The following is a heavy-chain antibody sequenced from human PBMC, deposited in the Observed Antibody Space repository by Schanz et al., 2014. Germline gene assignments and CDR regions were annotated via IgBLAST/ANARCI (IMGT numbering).Heavy chain of an antibody. CDR3: ARDHTTESYYSAGPPIDY. Sequence: EVQLLESGGGLVQPGGSLRLSCAASGFTFTNYAMSWVRQAPGKGLEWVSVIGVDGTTTYYADSVKGRFTISRDNSKNTLYLQMNSLRPEDTAVYYCARDHTTESYYSAGPPIDYWGQGTLVTVSS. CDR1: GFTFTNYA. D-gene: IGHD1-26*01. V-gene: IGHV3-23*01. CDR2: IGVDGTTT. J-gene: IGHJ4*02.